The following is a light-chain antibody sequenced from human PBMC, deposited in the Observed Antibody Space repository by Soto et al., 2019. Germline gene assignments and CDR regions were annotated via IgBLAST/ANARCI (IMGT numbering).Light chain of an antibody. CDR2: GAS. V-gene: IGKV3-20*01. CDR1: QSITNY. Sequence: RCLSPVERATLSCRASQSITNYVAWYQQKPGQAPRLLIYGASSRATGIPDRFSGSGSGTDFTLTISRLEPEDFAVYYCQQYGSSPITFGQGTLLEIK. J-gene: IGKJ5*01. CDR3: QQYGSSPIT.